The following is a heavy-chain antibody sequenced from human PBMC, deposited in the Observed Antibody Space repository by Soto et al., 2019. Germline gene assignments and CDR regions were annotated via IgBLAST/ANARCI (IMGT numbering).Heavy chain of an antibody. Sequence: SETLSLTCTVSGGSIGIANYYWSWIRQHPGKGLEWIGYIYYTGSTYYNPSLKSRVTLSIDTSKNQFSLRLNSVTAADTAVYYCARDKNYGGRGWFDPWGQGSLVTVSS. CDR3: ARDKNYGGRGWFDP. CDR1: GGSIGIANYY. CDR2: IYYTGST. J-gene: IGHJ5*02. V-gene: IGHV4-31*03. D-gene: IGHD4-17*01.